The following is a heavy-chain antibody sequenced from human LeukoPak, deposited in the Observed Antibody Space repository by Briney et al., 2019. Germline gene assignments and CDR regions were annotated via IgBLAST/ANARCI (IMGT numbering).Heavy chain of an antibody. CDR2: ISYDGSNK. CDR3: ARDPSNSDYYYYGMDV. V-gene: IGHV3-30-3*01. J-gene: IGHJ6*02. Sequence: GGSLILSRAASGFTFSSYAMHWVRQAPGRGLEWVAVISYDGSNKYYADSVKGRFTISRDNSKDTLYLQMNSLRAEDTAVYYCARDPSNSDYYYYGMDVWGQGTTVTVSS. CDR1: GFTFSSYA. D-gene: IGHD1-1*01.